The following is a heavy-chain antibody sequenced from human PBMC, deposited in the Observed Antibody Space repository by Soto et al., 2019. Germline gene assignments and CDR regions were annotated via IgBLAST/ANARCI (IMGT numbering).Heavy chain of an antibody. J-gene: IGHJ4*02. CDR3: ARDEGYSSSWYGGFDY. Sequence: QVQLVQSGAEVKKPGSSVKVSCKASGGTFSSYAISWVRQAPGQGLEWMGGIIPIFGTANYTQKFQGKVRITADESTSSAYMELSSLRSEDTAVYYCARDEGYSSSWYGGFDYWGQGTLVTVSS. V-gene: IGHV1-69*01. CDR1: GGTFSSYA. D-gene: IGHD6-13*01. CDR2: IIPIFGTA.